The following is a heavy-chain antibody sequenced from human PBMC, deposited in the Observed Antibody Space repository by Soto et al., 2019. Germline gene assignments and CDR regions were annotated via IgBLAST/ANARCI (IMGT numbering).Heavy chain of an antibody. D-gene: IGHD3-22*01. CDR1: GYTFTSYA. J-gene: IGHJ4*02. V-gene: IGHV1-3*01. CDR2: INPGNGNT. Sequence: GASVKVSCKASGYTFTSYAMHWVRQAPGQSLEWMGWINPGNGNTKYSQKFQGRITITRDTSASTAYMELNSLRSEDTAVYFCARHYYYDSSYYYPTNTQLPLDYWGQGTLVTVSS. CDR3: ARHYYYDSSYYYPTNTQLPLDY.